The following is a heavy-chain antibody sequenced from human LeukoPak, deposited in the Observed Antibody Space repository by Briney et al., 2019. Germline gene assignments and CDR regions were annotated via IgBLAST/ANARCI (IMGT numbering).Heavy chain of an antibody. CDR3: ARDIGLYGGNGPPFDY. Sequence: GGSLRLSCAASGFTFSSYSMNWVRQAPGKGLEWVSSISSSSSYIYYADSVKGRFTISRDNAKNSLYLQMNSLRAEDTAVYYCARDIGLYGGNGPPFDYWGQGTLVTVSS. CDR2: ISSSSSYI. CDR1: GFTFSSYS. V-gene: IGHV3-21*01. J-gene: IGHJ4*02. D-gene: IGHD4-23*01.